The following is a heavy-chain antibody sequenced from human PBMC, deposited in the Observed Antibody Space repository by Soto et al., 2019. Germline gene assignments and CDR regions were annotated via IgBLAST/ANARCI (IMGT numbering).Heavy chain of an antibody. J-gene: IGHJ6*02. D-gene: IGHD2-2*01. CDR3: ARLAGYCSGTSCYGYCGMDV. CDR1: GGSISSGPYS. Sequence: SETLSLTCSVSGGSISSGPYSWGWIRQPPGKGLEWIGTFHYSGRTYYSPSLESRVTISVDTSKSQSSLKVSSVTAADTAVFYCARLAGYCSGTSCYGYCGMDVWGQGTTVTVS. V-gene: IGHV4-39*01. CDR2: FHYSGRT.